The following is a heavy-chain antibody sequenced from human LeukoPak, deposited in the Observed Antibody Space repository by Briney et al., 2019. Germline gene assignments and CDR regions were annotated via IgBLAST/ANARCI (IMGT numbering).Heavy chain of an antibody. CDR2: IYSDGKT. CDR3: TYGDYPLTY. Sequence: GGSLRLSCTASGLSVSGNYWHWVRQAPGKALEWVSIIYSDGKTLYTKSVKGRFTFSRDKSKNAFYLQMNSLRAEDTAVYFCTYGDYPLTYWGQGTLVTVSS. V-gene: IGHV3-66*01. CDR1: GLSVSGNY. J-gene: IGHJ4*02. D-gene: IGHD4-17*01.